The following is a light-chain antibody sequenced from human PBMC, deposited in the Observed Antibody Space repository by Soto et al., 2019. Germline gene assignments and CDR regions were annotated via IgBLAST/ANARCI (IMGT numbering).Light chain of an antibody. CDR1: QSISSY. V-gene: IGKV1-39*01. CDR2: AAS. J-gene: IGKJ1*01. CDR3: QQSYSTLWT. Sequence: DIQMTQSPSSLSASVGDRVTITCRASQSISSYLNWYQQKPGKAPKLLIYAASSLRSGVPSRFRGSGSGKDFTLTISSLQPEDFATYYCQQSYSTLWTFGQGTKVDIK.